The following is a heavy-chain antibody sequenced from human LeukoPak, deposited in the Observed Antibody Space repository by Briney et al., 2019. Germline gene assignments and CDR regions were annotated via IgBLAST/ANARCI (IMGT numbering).Heavy chain of an antibody. CDR1: GFTFSSYE. V-gene: IGHV3-15*01. CDR2: IKGKSDGGTT. CDR3: ITGLY. J-gene: IGHJ4*02. Sequence: GGSLRLSCAASGFTFSSYEMNWVRQAPGKGLEWIGRIKGKSDGGTTDYTAPVQGRFTISRDDSKNTLYLQMNSLKTEDTAVYYCITGLYWGQGTLVTVSS.